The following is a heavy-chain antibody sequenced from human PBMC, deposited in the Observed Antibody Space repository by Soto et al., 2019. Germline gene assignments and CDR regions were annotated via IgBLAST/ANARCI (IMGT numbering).Heavy chain of an antibody. D-gene: IGHD5-18*01. CDR3: VKEGDVETAKACDY. CDR1: GFTFNNYG. J-gene: IGHJ4*02. V-gene: IGHV3-30*18. Sequence: QVQLVESGGGVVQPGRSLRLSCAAAGFTFNNYGMHWVRQAPGKGLEWVAGRSYDGGNKYYADSVKGRFTISRDNSKNTLNLQMNSMRAEDTAVYYCVKEGDVETAKACDYCGQGNLVTVSS. CDR2: RSYDGGNK.